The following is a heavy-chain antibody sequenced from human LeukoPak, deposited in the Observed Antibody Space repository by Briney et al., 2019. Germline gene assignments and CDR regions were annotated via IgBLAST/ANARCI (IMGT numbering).Heavy chain of an antibody. J-gene: IGHJ2*01. CDR2: MNPNTGST. Sequence: ASVKVSCKASGYTFTSCDVNWARQASGQGLEWMGWMNPNTGSTGYAQKFQGRLTFTRNTSISTAYMELSSLRSEDTAVYYCARGHNFDFWSGAWYFDLWGRGTLVTVSS. CDR3: ARGHNFDFWSGAWYFDL. D-gene: IGHD3-3*01. CDR1: GYTFTSCD. V-gene: IGHV1-8*03.